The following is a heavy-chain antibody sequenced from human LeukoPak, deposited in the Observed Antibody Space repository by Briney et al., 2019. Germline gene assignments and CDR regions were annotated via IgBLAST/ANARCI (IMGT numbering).Heavy chain of an antibody. CDR3: ASHGSAVGATDFDL. V-gene: IGHV1-46*01. D-gene: IGHD1-26*01. Sequence: ASVKVSCKASGYAFTSYYMHWVRQAPGQGLEWMGIVNPSGGSTSYAQKFQGRVTMTRDTSTSTVYMELSSLRSEDTAVYYCASHGSAVGATDFDLWGRGTLVTVSS. CDR2: VNPSGGST. J-gene: IGHJ2*01. CDR1: GYAFTSYY.